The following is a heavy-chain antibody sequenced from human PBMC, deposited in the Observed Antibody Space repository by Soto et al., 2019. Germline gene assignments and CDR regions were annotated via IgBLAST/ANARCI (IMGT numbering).Heavy chain of an antibody. CDR3: ARAGCSGGGCPLPAYMDV. V-gene: IGHV3-72*01. D-gene: IGHD2-15*01. CDR1: GFTFSDHF. CDR2: TRTKVHSYTT. Sequence: EVQLVESGGGLVQPGGSLRLSCAASGFTFSDHFMDWVRQAPGKGLEWVGRTRTKVHSYTTEYAASVKGRFTISRDDSKNSLYLQMNSLKTEDTAVYYCARAGCSGGGCPLPAYMDVWGKGTTVTVSS. J-gene: IGHJ6*03.